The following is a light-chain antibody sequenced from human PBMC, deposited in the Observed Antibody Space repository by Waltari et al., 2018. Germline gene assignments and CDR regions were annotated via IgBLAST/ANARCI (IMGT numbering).Light chain of an antibody. CDR1: QSVGRT. Sequence: EIVLTQSPGSLSLSPGERATLSCRASQSVGRTLAWYQQKPGQAPRHLIDDASSRATGIPDRFSGSGSETDVSLTISRLEPDDFAVYYCQKYGTLPATFGQGTKVEIK. CDR2: DAS. V-gene: IGKV3-20*01. J-gene: IGKJ1*01. CDR3: QKYGTLPAT.